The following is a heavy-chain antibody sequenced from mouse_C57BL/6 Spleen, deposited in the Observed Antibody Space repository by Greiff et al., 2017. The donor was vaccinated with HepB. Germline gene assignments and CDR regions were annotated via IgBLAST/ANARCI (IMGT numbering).Heavy chain of an antibody. Sequence: DVMLVESGGGLVKPGGSLKLSCAASGFTFSSYAMSWVRQTPEKRLEWVATISDGGSYTYYPDNVKGRFTISRDNAKNNLYLQMSHLKSEDTAMYYCARDRGYYYGSSYYFDYWGQGTTLTVSS. CDR3: ARDRGYYYGSSYYFDY. D-gene: IGHD1-1*01. CDR2: ISDGGSYT. CDR1: GFTFSSYA. J-gene: IGHJ2*01. V-gene: IGHV5-4*01.